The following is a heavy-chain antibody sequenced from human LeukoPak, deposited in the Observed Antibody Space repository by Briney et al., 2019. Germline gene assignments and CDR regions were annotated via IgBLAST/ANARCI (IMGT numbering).Heavy chain of an antibody. J-gene: IGHJ4*02. CDR1: GFTSSSYG. D-gene: IGHD3-16*02. Sequence: GRSLRLSCAASGFTSSSYGMHWVRQAPGKGQEWVAVISYDGTNKYYADSVKGRFTISRDNSKNTLYLQMNSLRAEDTAVYYCAKDGGLRLWELSFGLSGVGYFDYWGQGTLVTVSS. V-gene: IGHV3-30*18. CDR3: AKDGGLRLWELSFGLSGVGYFDY. CDR2: ISYDGTNK.